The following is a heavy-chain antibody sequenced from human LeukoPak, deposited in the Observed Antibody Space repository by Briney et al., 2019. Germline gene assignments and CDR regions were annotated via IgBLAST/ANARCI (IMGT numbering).Heavy chain of an antibody. CDR2: IYYSGST. D-gene: IGHD2-15*01. CDR1: GGSINSNY. J-gene: IGHJ6*02. V-gene: IGHV4-59*01. Sequence: SETLSLTCTVSGGSINSNYWNWIRQPPGKGLEWIGHIYYSGSTNYSPSLNSRVTISLDTSKNQFSLEMRSVTAADTAVYYCARDIVGTYGMDVRGQGTSVTVSS. CDR3: ARDIVGTYGMDV.